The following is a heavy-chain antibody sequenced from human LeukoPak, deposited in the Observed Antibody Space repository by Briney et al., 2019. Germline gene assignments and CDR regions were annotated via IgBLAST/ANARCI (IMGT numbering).Heavy chain of an antibody. CDR2: ISGSGGST. CDR1: GFTFSSYA. V-gene: IGHV3-23*01. CDR3: AKDQYDFPYYYYYGMDV. D-gene: IGHD3-3*01. Sequence: QPGGSLRLSCAASGFTFSSYAMSWVRQAPGKGLEWVSAISGSGGSTYYADSVKGRFTISRDNSKNTLYLQMNSLRAEDTAVYYCAKDQYDFPYYYYYGMDVWGQGTTVTVSS. J-gene: IGHJ6*02.